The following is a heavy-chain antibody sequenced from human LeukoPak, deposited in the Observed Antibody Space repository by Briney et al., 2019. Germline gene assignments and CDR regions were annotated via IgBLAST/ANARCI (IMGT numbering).Heavy chain of an antibody. CDR2: IIPIFGTA. J-gene: IGHJ4*02. CDR3: AVHPVGGYIPGGVFDY. CDR1: GGTFSSYA. D-gene: IGHD5-12*01. Sequence: ASVKVSCKASGGTFSSYAISWVRQAPGQGLEWMGRIIPIFGTANYAQKFQGRVTITTDESTSTAYMELSSLRSEDTAVYYCAVHPVGGYIPGGVFDYWGQGTLVTVSS. V-gene: IGHV1-69*05.